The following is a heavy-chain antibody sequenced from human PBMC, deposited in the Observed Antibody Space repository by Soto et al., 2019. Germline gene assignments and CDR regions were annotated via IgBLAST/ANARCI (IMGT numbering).Heavy chain of an antibody. J-gene: IGHJ6*03. V-gene: IGHV1-3*01. CDR1: GYTFTSYA. CDR2: INAGNGNT. CDR3: ARDPGGLLNRRGSQSYYYYYYMDV. Sequence: ASVKVSCKASGYTFTSYAMHWVRQAPGQGLEWMGWINAGNGNTKYSQKFQGRVTITRDTSASTAYMELSSLRSEDTAVYYCARDPGGLLNRRGSQSYYYYYYMDVWGKGTTVTVSS. D-gene: IGHD1-26*01.